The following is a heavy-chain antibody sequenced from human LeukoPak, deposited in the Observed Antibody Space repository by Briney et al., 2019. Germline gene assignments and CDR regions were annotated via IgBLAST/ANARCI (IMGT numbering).Heavy chain of an antibody. CDR1: GFTVSSNY. CDR2: IYSGGST. Sequence: PGGSLRLSCAASGFTVSSNYMSWVRQAPGKGLEWVSVIYSGGSTYYADSVKGRFTISRDNSKNTLYLQMNSLRAEDTAVYHCAREIHSGRREAYDIWGQGTMVTLSS. D-gene: IGHD1-26*01. V-gene: IGHV3-66*01. CDR3: AREIHSGRREAYDI. J-gene: IGHJ3*02.